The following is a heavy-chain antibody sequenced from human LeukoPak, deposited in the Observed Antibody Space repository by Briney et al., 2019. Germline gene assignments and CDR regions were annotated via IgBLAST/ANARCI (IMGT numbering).Heavy chain of an antibody. V-gene: IGHV4-39*07. CDR2: IYYSGST. CDR3: ARDPYYYDSRPFDY. Sequence: SETLSLTCTVSGGSISSSSYYWGWIRQPPGKGLEWIGSIYYSGSTYYNPSFKSRVTISVDTSKNQFSLKLSSVTAADTAVYYCARDPYYYDSRPFDYWGQGTLVTVSS. D-gene: IGHD3-22*01. CDR1: GGSISSSSYY. J-gene: IGHJ4*02.